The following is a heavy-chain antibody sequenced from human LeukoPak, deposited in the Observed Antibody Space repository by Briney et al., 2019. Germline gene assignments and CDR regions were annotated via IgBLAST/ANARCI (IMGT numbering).Heavy chain of an antibody. Sequence: GALRISCATSGFPFSSYSIPWVRQAPGKGVGGVAGISYGGSIKYYADSVKGRFTISRDNSKNTLLLQLNSLKAEDTAVYYCARDLGRSGIGVVIYWYFDLWGRGTLVTVSS. D-gene: IGHD3-22*01. V-gene: IGHV3-30-3*01. CDR1: GFPFSSYS. CDR2: ISYGGSIK. J-gene: IGHJ2*01. CDR3: ARDLGRSGIGVVIYWYFDL.